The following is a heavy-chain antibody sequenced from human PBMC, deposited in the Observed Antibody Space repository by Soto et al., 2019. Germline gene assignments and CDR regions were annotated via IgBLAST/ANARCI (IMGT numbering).Heavy chain of an antibody. Sequence: ASVKVSCKASGYTFTSYYLSWVRQAPGQGPEWMGLINPSGTSTTYAQRFQGRVTVTRDTSTSTVYMELSSLTSEDTAVYYCARSYNWNYSFDCWGQGTLVTVSS. CDR3: ARSYNWNYSFDC. D-gene: IGHD1-7*01. CDR1: GYTFTSYY. J-gene: IGHJ4*02. CDR2: INPSGTST. V-gene: IGHV1-46*01.